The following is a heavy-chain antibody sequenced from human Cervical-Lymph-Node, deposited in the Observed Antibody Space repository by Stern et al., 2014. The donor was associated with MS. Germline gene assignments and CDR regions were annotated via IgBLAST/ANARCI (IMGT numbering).Heavy chain of an antibody. D-gene: IGHD2-2*01. V-gene: IGHV4-31*03. J-gene: IGHJ6*02. CDR3: ARDKFTTSLDV. Sequence: QLQLQESGPGLVKPSQTLSLTCTVSGGSVSSDNYYWTWIRQHPGKGLEWIGHIYYSGTTYYNPSLKSRVTISIDTSKNQFSLNLNSVTAADTAMYYCARDKFTTSLDVWGQGTTVTVSS. CDR2: IYYSGTT. CDR1: GGSVSSDNYY.